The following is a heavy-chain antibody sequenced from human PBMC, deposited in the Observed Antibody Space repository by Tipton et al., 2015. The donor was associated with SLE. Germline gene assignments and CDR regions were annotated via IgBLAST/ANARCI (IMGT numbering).Heavy chain of an antibody. CDR3: ARHIWGGYDAFDV. V-gene: IGHV4-38-2*02. D-gene: IGHD3-16*01. CDR2: IYHSGST. CDR1: GYSIRSGYY. J-gene: IGHJ3*01. Sequence: TLSLTCTVSGYSIRSGYYWGWIRQPPGKGLEWIGSIYHSGSTYYNPSLKSRVTISVDTSKNQFSLRLTTVTAADTAVYYCARHIWGGYDAFDVWGHGALVTVSS.